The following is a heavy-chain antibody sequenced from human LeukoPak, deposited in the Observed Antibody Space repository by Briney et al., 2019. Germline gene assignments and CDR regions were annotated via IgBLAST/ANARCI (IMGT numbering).Heavy chain of an antibody. D-gene: IGHD3-22*01. J-gene: IGHJ4*02. Sequence: SVKVSCKASGGTFSCYAISWVRQAPGQGLEWMGRIIPILGIANYAQKFQGRVTITADKSTSTAYMELSSLRSEDTAVYYCARSEDYYDSSGYYDYWGQGTLVTVSS. V-gene: IGHV1-69*04. CDR2: IIPILGIA. CDR3: ARSEDYYDSSGYYDY. CDR1: GGTFSCYA.